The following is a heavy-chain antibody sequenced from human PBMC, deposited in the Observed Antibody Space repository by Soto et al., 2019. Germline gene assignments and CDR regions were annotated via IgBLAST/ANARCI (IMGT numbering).Heavy chain of an antibody. V-gene: IGHV4-39*01. CDR3: ARRGYYAISAFDI. J-gene: IGHJ3*02. CDR2: IYYSGST. Sequence: PSETLSLTCSVSDGSISSSSCHWGWIRQSPGKGLEWIGSIYYSGSTFYNPSLESRVTISVDTSKNQFSLKLSSVTAADTAVYYCARRGYYAISAFDIWGQGTMVTVSS. CDR1: DGSISSSSCH. D-gene: IGHD2-8*01.